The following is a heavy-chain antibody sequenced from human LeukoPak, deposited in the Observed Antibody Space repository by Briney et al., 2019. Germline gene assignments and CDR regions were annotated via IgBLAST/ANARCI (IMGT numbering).Heavy chain of an antibody. CDR2: ISAYNGNT. D-gene: IGHD3-10*01. J-gene: IGHJ4*02. V-gene: IGHV1-18*01. CDR1: GYTFTSYG. CDR3: ARDNPFYYYGSGSYYNAFDY. Sequence: GASVKASCKASGYTFTSYGISWVRQAPGQGLEWMGWISAYNGNTNYAQKLQGRVTMTTDTSTSTAYMELRSLRSDDTAVYYCARDNPFYYYGSGSYYNAFDYWGQGTLVTVSS.